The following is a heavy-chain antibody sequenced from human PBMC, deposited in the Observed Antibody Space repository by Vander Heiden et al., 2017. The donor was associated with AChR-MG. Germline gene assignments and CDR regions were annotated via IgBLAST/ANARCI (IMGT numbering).Heavy chain of an antibody. CDR2: ISWNSGSI. CDR3: ASGEGVVVTGGAFDI. J-gene: IGHJ3*02. D-gene: IGHD2-21*02. CDR1: GFTFADYA. V-gene: IGHV3-9*01. Sequence: EVQLVESGGGLVQPGRSLRLSCAASGFTFADYAMHWVRQAPGKGLEWVSGISWNSGSIGYADSVKGRFTISRDNAKNSLYLQMNSLRAEDTALYYCASGEGVVVTGGAFDIWGQGTMVTVSS.